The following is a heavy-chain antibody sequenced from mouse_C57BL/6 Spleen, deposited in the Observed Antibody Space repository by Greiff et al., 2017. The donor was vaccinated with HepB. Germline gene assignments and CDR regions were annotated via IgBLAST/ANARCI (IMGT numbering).Heavy chain of an antibody. Sequence: VQLQQSGAELVRPGASVKLSCKASGYTFTDYYINWVKQRPGQGLEWIARIYPGSGNTYYNEKFKGKATLTAEKSSSTAYMQLSSLTSEDSAVYFCARRGYDYDYFDYWGQGTTLTVSS. J-gene: IGHJ2*01. CDR2: IYPGSGNT. CDR1: GYTFTDYY. V-gene: IGHV1-76*01. D-gene: IGHD2-4*01. CDR3: ARRGYDYDYFDY.